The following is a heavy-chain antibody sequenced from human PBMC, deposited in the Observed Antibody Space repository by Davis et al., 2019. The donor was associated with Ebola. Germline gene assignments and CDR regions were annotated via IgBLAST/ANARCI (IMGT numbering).Heavy chain of an antibody. J-gene: IGHJ3*02. V-gene: IGHV1-46*03. CDR3: TTPGGQDSGYDVFDI. Sequence: AASVKVSCKASGDTFISYAISWVRQAPGQGLEWMGGINPNDGRTIYAQKFQGRVTVTRDTSTTTVYMDLSSLRSEDTALYYCTTPGGQDSGYDVFDIWGQGTMVTVSS. CDR2: INPNDGRT. D-gene: IGHD5-12*01. CDR1: GDTFISYA.